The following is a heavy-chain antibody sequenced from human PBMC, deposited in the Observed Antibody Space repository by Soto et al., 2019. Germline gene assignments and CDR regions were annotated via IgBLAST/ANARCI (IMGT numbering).Heavy chain of an antibody. D-gene: IGHD3-9*01. CDR3: ARDAVYSDILTGSPRGHGMDV. Sequence: EVQLVETGGGLIQPGGSLRLSCEVTGFSVSYNSMTWVRQAPGGGLEWVSVIYSGGSTYYADSVKGRFTISRDASKKMVYLQMNSLRPEDTAVYYCARDAVYSDILTGSPRGHGMDVWGQGTTVTVSS. CDR2: IYSGGST. CDR1: GFSVSYNS. J-gene: IGHJ6*02. V-gene: IGHV3-53*02.